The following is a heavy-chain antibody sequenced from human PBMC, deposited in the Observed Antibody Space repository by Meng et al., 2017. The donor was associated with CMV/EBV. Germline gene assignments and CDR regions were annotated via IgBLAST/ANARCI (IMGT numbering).Heavy chain of an antibody. D-gene: IGHD6-19*01. J-gene: IGHJ4*02. V-gene: IGHV4-39*07. Sequence: ESLKISRTVSGGSISSSSYYWGWIRQPPGKGLEWIGSIYYSGSTYYNPSLKSRVTISVDTSKNQFSLKLSSVTAADTAVYYCARDNRIAVADIFDYWGQGTLVTVSS. CDR1: GGSISSSSYY. CDR2: IYYSGST. CDR3: ARDNRIAVADIFDY.